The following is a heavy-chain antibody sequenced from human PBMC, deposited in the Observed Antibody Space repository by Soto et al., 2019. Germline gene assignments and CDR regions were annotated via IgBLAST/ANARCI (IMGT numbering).Heavy chain of an antibody. CDR2: IYYSGST. CDR1: GGSISSSSYY. J-gene: IGHJ6*02. V-gene: IGHV4-39*01. CDR3: ARGDLTGTRNKYYYYGMDV. Sequence: SETLSLTCTVSGGSISSSSYYWGWIRQPPGKGLEWIGSIYYSGSTYYNPSLKSRVTISVDTSKNQFSLKLSSVTAADTAVYYCARGDLTGTRNKYYYYGMDVWGQGTTVTVSS. D-gene: IGHD1-7*01.